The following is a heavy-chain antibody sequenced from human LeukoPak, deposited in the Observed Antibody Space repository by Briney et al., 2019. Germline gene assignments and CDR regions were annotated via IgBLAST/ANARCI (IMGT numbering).Heavy chain of an antibody. J-gene: IGHJ4*02. D-gene: IGHD2/OR15-2a*01. CDR2: INGGTT. CDR1: GITFSSDA. V-gene: IGHV3-23*01. Sequence: GGSLRLSCAASGITFSSDAMTWVRQAPGKGLEWVSSINGGTTLYAGSVKGRFTISRDNSKNTLFLQMNSLRAEDTAVYYCASGTTGFDYWGQGTLVTVSS. CDR3: ASGTTGFDY.